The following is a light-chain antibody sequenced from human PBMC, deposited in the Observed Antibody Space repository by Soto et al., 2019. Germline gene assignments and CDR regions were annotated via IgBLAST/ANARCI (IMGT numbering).Light chain of an antibody. CDR1: SSDVGAYNY. CDR2: EVN. Sequence: QSVLTQPPSASGSPGQSVTISCTGTSSDVGAYNYVSWYQQYPGEAPKLMIYEVNKRPSGVPDRFSGSKSGKTASLTVSGLQPEDEADYPCTSYAGSNIWVFGGGTKVTVL. V-gene: IGLV2-8*01. CDR3: TSYAGSNIWV. J-gene: IGLJ3*02.